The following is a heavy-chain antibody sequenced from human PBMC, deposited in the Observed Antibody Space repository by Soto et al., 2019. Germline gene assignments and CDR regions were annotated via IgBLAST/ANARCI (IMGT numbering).Heavy chain of an antibody. CDR1: GFTFKSWA. CDR3: AKDVVVGATTGLGDYYYYYGMDV. Sequence: EVQLLESGGGLVQPGGSLRLSCAASGFTFKSWALSWVRQAPGKGLEWVSGISGGGEKIYYADSVKGRFTISRDNSKNTVSLQMNSLRVEDTALYYCAKDVVVGATTGLGDYYYYYGMDVWGQGTTVTVSS. J-gene: IGHJ6*02. D-gene: IGHD1-26*01. V-gene: IGHV3-23*01. CDR2: ISGGGEKI.